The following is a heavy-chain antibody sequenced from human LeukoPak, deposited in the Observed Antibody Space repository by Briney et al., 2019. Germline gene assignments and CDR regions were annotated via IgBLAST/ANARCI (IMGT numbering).Heavy chain of an antibody. J-gene: IGHJ4*02. V-gene: IGHV4-39*01. CDR2: IYYSGST. CDR3: ARTFSARGRTDY. CDR1: GDSISSSNYF. Sequence: PSETLSLTCTVSGDSISSSNYFWGWIRQPPGKGLEWIGSIYYSGSTYYNPSLKSRVTISVDTSENQFSLKLSSVTAADTAVYYCARTFSARGRTDYWGQGTLVTVSS. D-gene: IGHD3-3*02.